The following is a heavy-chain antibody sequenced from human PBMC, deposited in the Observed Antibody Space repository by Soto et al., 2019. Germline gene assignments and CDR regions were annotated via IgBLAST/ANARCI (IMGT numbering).Heavy chain of an antibody. V-gene: IGHV3-30*18. D-gene: IGHD5-18*01. CDR1: GFTFSSYG. CDR3: AKTTLIQLWLAFDF. CDR2: ISYDGSNK. J-gene: IGHJ4*02. Sequence: GGSLRLSCAASGFTFSSYGMHWVRQAPGKGLEWVAVISYDGSNKYYADSVKGRFTISRDNSKNTLYLQMNSLRAEDTAVYYCAKTTLIQLWLAFDFRGQGTLVTVSS.